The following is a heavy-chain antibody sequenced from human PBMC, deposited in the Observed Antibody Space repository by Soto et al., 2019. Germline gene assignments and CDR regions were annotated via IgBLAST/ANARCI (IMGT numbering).Heavy chain of an antibody. CDR1: GGSISSYY. Sequence: PSETLSLTCPVSGGSISSYYWSWIRQPAGKGLEWIGRIYTSGSTNYNPSLKSRVTMSVDTSKNQFSLKLSSVTAADTAVYYCARELAAAGYYYGMDVWGQGTTVTVSS. D-gene: IGHD6-13*01. V-gene: IGHV4-4*07. CDR2: IYTSGST. J-gene: IGHJ6*02. CDR3: ARELAAAGYYYGMDV.